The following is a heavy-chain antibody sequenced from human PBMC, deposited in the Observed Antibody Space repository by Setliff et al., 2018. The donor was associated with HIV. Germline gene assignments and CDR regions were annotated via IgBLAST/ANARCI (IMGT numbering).Heavy chain of an antibody. D-gene: IGHD1-26*01. CDR2: ISTYNGNT. CDR3: ARGGVGLRWGAGSAGPRAFDI. V-gene: IGHV1-18*01. CDR1: GYNFTNYG. Sequence: ASVKVSCKASGYNFTNYGINWVRQAPGQGLEWMGWISTYNGNTNYAQKFQGRVTMTTDTSTTTASMALRSLRSDFTAVYYCARGGVGLRWGAGSAGPRAFDIWGQGTMVTVSS. J-gene: IGHJ3*02.